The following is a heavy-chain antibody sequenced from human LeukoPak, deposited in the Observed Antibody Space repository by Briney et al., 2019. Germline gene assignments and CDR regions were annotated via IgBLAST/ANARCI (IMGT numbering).Heavy chain of an antibody. D-gene: IGHD3-16*02. Sequence: GGSLRLSCAASGFTFSSYAMSWVRQAPGKGLEWVSAISGSGGSTYYADSVKGRFTISRDNSKNTLYLQMNSLRAEDTAVYYCAKENVERMITFGGVIDAFDYWGQGTLVTVSS. J-gene: IGHJ4*02. V-gene: IGHV3-23*01. CDR3: AKENVERMITFGGVIDAFDY. CDR1: GFTFSSYA. CDR2: ISGSGGST.